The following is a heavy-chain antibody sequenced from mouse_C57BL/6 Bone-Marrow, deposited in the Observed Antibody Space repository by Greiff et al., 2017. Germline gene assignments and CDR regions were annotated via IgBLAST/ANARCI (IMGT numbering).Heavy chain of an antibody. CDR3: ARDTTSTGYFDV. Sequence: EVQLHQSGPELVKPGASVKISCKASGYTFTDYYMTWVKQSHGKSLEWIGDINPNNGGTSYNQKFKGKATLTVDKSSSTAYMELRSLTSEDSAVYYCARDTTSTGYFDVWGTGTTVTVSS. J-gene: IGHJ1*03. CDR2: INPNNGGT. D-gene: IGHD5-5*01. CDR1: GYTFTDYY. V-gene: IGHV1-26*01.